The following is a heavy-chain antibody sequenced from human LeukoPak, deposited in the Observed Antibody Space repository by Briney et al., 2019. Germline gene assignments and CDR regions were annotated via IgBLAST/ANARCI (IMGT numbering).Heavy chain of an antibody. CDR1: GGSISSSSYY. Sequence: SETLSLTCTVSGGSISSSSYYWGWIRQPPGKGLEWIGSIYYSGSTYYNPSLKSRVTISVDTSKNQFSLKLSSVTAADTAVYYCARAYSSGATRFDCWGQGTLVTVSS. V-gene: IGHV4-39*01. CDR3: ARAYSSGATRFDC. CDR2: IYYSGST. D-gene: IGHD6-19*01. J-gene: IGHJ4*02.